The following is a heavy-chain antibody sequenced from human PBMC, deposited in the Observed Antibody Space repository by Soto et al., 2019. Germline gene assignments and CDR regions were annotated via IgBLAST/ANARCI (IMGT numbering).Heavy chain of an antibody. CDR3: AREGRGKKAGYNGLVSLGY. D-gene: IGHD2-2*02. Sequence: GASVTVSCKVSGSRFSNYVISWVRQAPGHGLEWLGRIIPIFNSTKYAQSFQGRVTITADKSPSKASLELSSLRSDDTAVYYCAREGRGKKAGYNGLVSLGYWGQGTLVTVSS. CDR2: IIPIFNST. V-gene: IGHV1-69*06. J-gene: IGHJ4*02. CDR1: GSRFSNYV.